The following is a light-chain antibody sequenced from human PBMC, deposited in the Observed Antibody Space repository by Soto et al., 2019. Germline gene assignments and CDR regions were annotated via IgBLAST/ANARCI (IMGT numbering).Light chain of an antibody. Sequence: QPVLTQSPSVSAAPGQKVTISCSGGSSNIGKNYVSWYQHLPGTAPKLLIYEDHKRPSGIPDRFSGSKSTTSATLGITGLQTGDEADYYCGTWDSSLNAGVFGGGTKVTVL. J-gene: IGLJ3*02. V-gene: IGLV1-51*02. CDR1: SSNIGKNY. CDR3: GTWDSSLNAGV. CDR2: EDH.